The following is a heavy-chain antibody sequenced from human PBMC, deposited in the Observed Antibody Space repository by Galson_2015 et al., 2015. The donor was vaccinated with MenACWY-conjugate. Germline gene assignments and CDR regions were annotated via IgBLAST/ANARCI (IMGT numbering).Heavy chain of an antibody. CDR1: GGSISSYY. CDR3: ARLKRDGYNYQPYYYYYYGMDV. CDR2: IYYSGST. Sequence: SETLSLTCTVSGGSISSYYWSWIRQPPGKGLEWIGYIYYSGSTNYNPSLKSRVTISVDTSKNQFSLKLSSVTAADTAVYYCARLKRDGYNYQPYYYYYYGMDVWGQGTTVTVSS. V-gene: IGHV4-59*01. J-gene: IGHJ6*02. D-gene: IGHD5-24*01.